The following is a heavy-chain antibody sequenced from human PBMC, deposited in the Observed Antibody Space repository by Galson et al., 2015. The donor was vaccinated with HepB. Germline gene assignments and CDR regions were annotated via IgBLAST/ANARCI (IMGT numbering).Heavy chain of an antibody. CDR3: ARDISGSYYGAYDY. CDR2: ISYDGSNK. Sequence: SLRLSCAASGFTFSSYAMHWVRQAPGKGLEWVAVISYDGSNKYYADSVKGRFTISRDNSKNTLYLQMNSLRADDTAVYYCARDISGSYYGAYDYWGQGTLVTVSS. D-gene: IGHD1-26*01. J-gene: IGHJ4*02. V-gene: IGHV3-30*04. CDR1: GFTFSSYA.